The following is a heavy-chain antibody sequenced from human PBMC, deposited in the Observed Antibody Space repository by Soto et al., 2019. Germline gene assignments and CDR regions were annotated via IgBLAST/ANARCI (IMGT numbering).Heavy chain of an antibody. CDR3: ARRRGSNGWFDL. D-gene: IGHD2-8*01. Sequence: ASVKVSCKASGYTFINYDINWVRQAPGQGLEWVGWMNPDSGNTGYAQNFQGRVTMTGDTSISSVYMELSSLTSEDTAVYYCARRRGSNGWFDLWGQGTLVTVSS. CDR1: GYTFINYD. CDR2: MNPDSGNT. V-gene: IGHV1-8*01. J-gene: IGHJ5*02.